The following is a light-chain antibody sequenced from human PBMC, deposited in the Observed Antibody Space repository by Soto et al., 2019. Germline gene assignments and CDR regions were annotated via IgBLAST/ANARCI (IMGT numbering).Light chain of an antibody. V-gene: IGKV3-20*01. CDR2: GAS. CDR1: KCVSSSD. CDR3: QQYGSSPLYT. J-gene: IGKJ2*01. Sequence: EIVLTQSPGTLSLSPGDRDTLSCRASKCVSSSDFAWFQQKAAQAPRLLIYGASSRATGIPDRFSGSGSGTDFTLTISRLEPEDFAVYYCQQYGSSPLYTFGQGTKVDIK.